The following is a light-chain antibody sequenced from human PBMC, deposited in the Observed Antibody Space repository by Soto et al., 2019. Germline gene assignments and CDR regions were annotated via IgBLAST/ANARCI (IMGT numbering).Light chain of an antibody. CDR1: QGISSW. Sequence: DIQMTQSPSSVSASVGARVTITCRASQGISSWLAWYQQKPGKAPKLLIYAASSLPSGVPSRFSGSESGTDIYRNVSSLQPEDFATYYCQQANSLLIIFGGGTKVEIK. CDR2: AAS. V-gene: IGKV1-12*01. J-gene: IGKJ4*01. CDR3: QQANSLLII.